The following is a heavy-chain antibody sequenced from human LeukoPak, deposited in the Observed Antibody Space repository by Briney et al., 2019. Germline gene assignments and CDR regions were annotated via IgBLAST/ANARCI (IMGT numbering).Heavy chain of an antibody. CDR2: ISSSSSYI. V-gene: IGHV3-21*01. CDR1: GFTFSSYS. Sequence: PGGSLRLSCAASGFTFSSYSMNWVRQAPGKGLEWVSSISSSSSYIYYADSVKGRFTISRDNAKNSPYLQMNSLRAEDTAVYYCARTGIAAAAPGGNWFDPWGQGTLVTVSS. J-gene: IGHJ5*02. CDR3: ARTGIAAAAPGGNWFDP. D-gene: IGHD6-13*01.